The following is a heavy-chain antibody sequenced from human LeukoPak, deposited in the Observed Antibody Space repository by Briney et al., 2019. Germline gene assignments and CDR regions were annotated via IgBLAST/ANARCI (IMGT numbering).Heavy chain of an antibody. V-gene: IGHV4-39*07. D-gene: IGHD6-13*01. CDR2: IFYTGST. Sequence: PSETLSLTCTVSGGSISSSSYYWGWIRQPPGKGLEWIGNIFYTGSTYYNPSLKSRVTISVDTSKNQFSLKVSSVTAADTAVYYCARGFSSNWYVDPWGQGTLVTVSS. J-gene: IGHJ5*02. CDR3: ARGFSSNWYVDP. CDR1: GGSISSSSYY.